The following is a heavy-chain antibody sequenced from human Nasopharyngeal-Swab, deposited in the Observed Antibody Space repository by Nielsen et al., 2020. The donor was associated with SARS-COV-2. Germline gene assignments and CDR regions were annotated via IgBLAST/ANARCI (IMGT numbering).Heavy chain of an antibody. J-gene: IGHJ6*03. CDR2: INQDGSEK. D-gene: IGHD5-18*01. CDR1: GFTFSDYW. CDR3: ARDGYSYDFSSYYMDV. V-gene: IGHV3-7*01. Sequence: GESLKISCVVSGFTFSDYWMSWVRQAPGKGLEWVSHINQDGSEKYYVDSMKGRFTISRDNAKNSVYLQINSLRAEDTALYFCARDGYSYDFSSYYMDVWGKGTTVIVSS.